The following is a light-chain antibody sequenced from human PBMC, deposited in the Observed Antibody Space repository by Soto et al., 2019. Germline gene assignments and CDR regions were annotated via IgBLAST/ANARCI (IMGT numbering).Light chain of an antibody. CDR2: GVS. CDR3: SYYAGRNNAVV. V-gene: IGLV2-8*01. J-gene: IGLJ2*01. CDR1: SSDVGGYNY. Sequence: QSALTQPPSASGSPGQSVTISCTGTSSDVGGYNYVSWYQQHPGKAPKLLIYGVSTRPSGVPDRFSGSKSGNTASLTVSGLQAEDEADYHCSYYAGRNNAVVFGGGTKLTVL.